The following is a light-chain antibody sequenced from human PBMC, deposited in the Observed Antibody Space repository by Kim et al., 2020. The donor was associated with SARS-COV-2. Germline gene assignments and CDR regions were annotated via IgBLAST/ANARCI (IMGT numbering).Light chain of an antibody. J-gene: IGKJ2*01. V-gene: IGKV3-20*01. CDR2: GES. CDR1: QSVTSNY. CDR3: QQYGSSPYS. Sequence: LGAGEGATLSCRASQSVTSNYLTWYQQKPGQPPRRVIYGESSRATGIPDRFSASGSGTDFTLIISRLEPEDFAVYYCQQYGSSPYSFGQGTKLEI.